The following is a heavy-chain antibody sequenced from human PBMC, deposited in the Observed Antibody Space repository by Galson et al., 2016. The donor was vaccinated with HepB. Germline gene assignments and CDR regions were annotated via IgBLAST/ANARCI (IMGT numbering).Heavy chain of an antibody. CDR2: IVVGIGYT. D-gene: IGHD2-21*01. J-gene: IGHJ3*02. V-gene: IGHV1-58*01. CDR1: GFTFTSSA. Sequence: SVKVSCKASGFTFTSSAVQWVRQARGQRLEWIGWIVVGIGYTNYTQEFQERVTLTRDLSTSTAYMELSSLRSEDTAVYYCAAGSRTHIHGPYDAFDIWGQGTMVTVSS. CDR3: AAGSRTHIHGPYDAFDI.